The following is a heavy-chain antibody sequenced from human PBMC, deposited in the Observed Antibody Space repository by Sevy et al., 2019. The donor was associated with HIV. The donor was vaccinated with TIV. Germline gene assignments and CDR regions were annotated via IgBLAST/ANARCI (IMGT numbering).Heavy chain of an antibody. V-gene: IGHV4-38-2*02. CDR2: IYHSGDT. CDR1: GYPISRGYY. Sequence: SETLSLTCTVSGYPISRGYYWGWIRQPRGKGLEWIGLIYHSGDTYYNPSLKSRVTISVDTSKNQFSLKLSSVTAADTAIYYCARVERFLESLFRDSIPPHYFEYWGQGTLVTVSS. CDR3: ARVERFLESLFRDSIPPHYFEY. J-gene: IGHJ4*02. D-gene: IGHD3-3*01.